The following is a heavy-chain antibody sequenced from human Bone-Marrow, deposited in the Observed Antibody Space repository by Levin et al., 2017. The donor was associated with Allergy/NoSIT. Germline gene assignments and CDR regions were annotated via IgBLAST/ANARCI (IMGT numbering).Heavy chain of an antibody. CDR3: ARDRRSVAGTGWFDP. J-gene: IGHJ5*02. D-gene: IGHD6-19*01. V-gene: IGHV1-18*01. CDR1: DNMFSNFG. CDR2: ISGHNDDT. Sequence: ASVKVSCKASDNMFSNFGISWVRQAPGQGPEWMGWISGHNDDTEYAQRFQGRVTLTRDTATRTTYLELGGLRSDDTAVYYCARDRRSVAGTGWFDPWGQGTLVTVSS.